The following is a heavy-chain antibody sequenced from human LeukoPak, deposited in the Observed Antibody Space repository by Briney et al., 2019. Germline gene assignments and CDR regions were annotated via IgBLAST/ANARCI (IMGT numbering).Heavy chain of an antibody. V-gene: IGHV3-53*01. J-gene: IGHJ4*02. CDR3: ARDARGSYYFDN. CDR2: INGGGGT. CDR1: GFTVSNNY. Sequence: GGSLRLSCAASGFTVSNNYMNWVRQAPGKGLEWVSFINGGGGTYYADSVKGRFTISRDNSKNTLYLQMNSLRAEDTAVYFCARDARGSYYFDNWGQGTLVTVSS. D-gene: IGHD1-26*01.